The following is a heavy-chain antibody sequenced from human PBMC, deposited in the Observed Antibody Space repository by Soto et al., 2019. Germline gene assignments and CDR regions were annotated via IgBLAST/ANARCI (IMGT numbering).Heavy chain of an antibody. CDR1: GGTFSSYG. CDR3: ARSHRSSCYNWFDP. D-gene: IGHD6-19*01. Sequence: QVLLVQSGAELKKPGSSVKVSCKASGGTFSSYGISWVRQAPGRGLEWMGGIIPLFGTTNYAQKFRGRVTVTADESTSTAYMELRALRFEDTAVYYCARSHRSSCYNWFDPWGQGTLVTVSS. CDR2: IIPLFGTT. J-gene: IGHJ5*02. V-gene: IGHV1-69*01.